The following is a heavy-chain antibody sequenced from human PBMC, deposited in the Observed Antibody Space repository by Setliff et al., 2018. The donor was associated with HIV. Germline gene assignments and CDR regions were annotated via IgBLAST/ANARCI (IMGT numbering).Heavy chain of an antibody. CDR3: ARAREDTALDSY. D-gene: IGHD5-18*01. CDR2: ISTNTGNP. CDR1: NYTLINYG. J-gene: IGHJ4*02. Sequence: GASVKVSCKASNYTLINYGVSWVRQAPGQGLEWMGRISTNTGNPTYAQGFTGRFVFSLDTSVSTAYLQISSLKAEDTAVYYCARAREDTALDSYWGQGTLVTVSS. V-gene: IGHV7-4-1*02.